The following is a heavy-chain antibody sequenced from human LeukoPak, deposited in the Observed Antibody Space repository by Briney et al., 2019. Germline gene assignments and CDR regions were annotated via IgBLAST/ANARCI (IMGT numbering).Heavy chain of an antibody. V-gene: IGHV4-34*01. J-gene: IGHJ5*02. CDR2: ISYSGDP. D-gene: IGHD6-13*01. CDR3: ARVREQQASPPYNWFDP. CDR1: GGSFSGYF. Sequence: PSETLSLTCAVYGGSFSGYFWSWIRQPPGKGLEWIGDISYSGDPNYNPSLRSRVNFFVDMSKNQFSLKLSSVTAADTAVYYCARVREQQASPPYNWFDPWGQGTLVTVSS.